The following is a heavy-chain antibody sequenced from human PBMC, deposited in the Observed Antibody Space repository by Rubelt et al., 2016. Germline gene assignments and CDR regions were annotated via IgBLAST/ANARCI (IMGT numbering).Heavy chain of an antibody. V-gene: IGHV4-34*01. D-gene: IGHD1-26*01. CDR3: ARARGRYGMDV. CDR1: GGSFSGYY. Sequence: QVQLQQWGAGLLKPSETLSLTCAVYGGSFSGYYWSWIRQPPGKGLEWIGEINHSGSTNYNPSLKGRGTISVDTSKNQFSLKRSSVTAADTAVYYCARARGRYGMDVWGQGTTVTVSS. J-gene: IGHJ6*02. CDR2: INHSGST.